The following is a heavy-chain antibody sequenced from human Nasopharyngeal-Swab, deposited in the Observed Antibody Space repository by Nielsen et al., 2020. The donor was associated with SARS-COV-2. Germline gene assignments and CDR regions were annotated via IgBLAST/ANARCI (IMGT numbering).Heavy chain of an antibody. CDR2: IRSSGSTI. Sequence: GESLKISCAASGFTFSSYEMNWVRQAPGKGLEWVSYIRSSGSTIYYADSVKGRFTISRDNARNSLYLQMNSLRAEDTAVYYCARGRAQLWSRVNGMDVWGQGSTVTVSS. V-gene: IGHV3-48*03. J-gene: IGHJ6*02. D-gene: IGHD5-18*01. CDR3: ARGRAQLWSRVNGMDV. CDR1: GFTFSSYE.